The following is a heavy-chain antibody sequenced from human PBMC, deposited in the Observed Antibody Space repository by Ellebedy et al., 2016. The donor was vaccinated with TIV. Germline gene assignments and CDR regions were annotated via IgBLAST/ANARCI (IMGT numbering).Heavy chain of an antibody. D-gene: IGHD2-21*02. J-gene: IGHJ6*02. CDR2: INTIGSST. CDR1: GFTFSNNW. V-gene: IGHV3-74*01. CDR3: ASLPVVTAGNYRLDV. Sequence: PGGSLSLSCAASGFTFSNNWMHWVRQAPGKGLVWVSRINTIGSSTSYADSVKGRFTISRDNAMNTLYLQMTSLRAEDTAVYYCASLPVVTAGNYRLDVWGQGTTVTVSS.